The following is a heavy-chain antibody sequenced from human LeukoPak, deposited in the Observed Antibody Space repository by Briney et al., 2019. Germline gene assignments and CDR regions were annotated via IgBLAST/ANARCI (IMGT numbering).Heavy chain of an antibody. CDR1: EYSFTTYW. Sequence: GESLQISCQGSEYSFTTYWIAWVRQMPGKGLEWMGIIYPGDSDTRYSPSFQGQVTISADKSISTAYLQWSSLKASDTAMYYCARRVSSGWYYFDYWGQGTLATVSS. J-gene: IGHJ4*02. CDR3: ARRVSSGWYYFDY. V-gene: IGHV5-51*01. CDR2: IYPGDSDT. D-gene: IGHD6-19*01.